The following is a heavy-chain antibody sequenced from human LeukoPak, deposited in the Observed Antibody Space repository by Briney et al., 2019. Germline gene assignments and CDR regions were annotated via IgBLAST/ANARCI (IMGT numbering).Heavy chain of an antibody. J-gene: IGHJ5*02. D-gene: IGHD3-10*01. V-gene: IGHV4-59*01. CDR2: IYYSGST. Sequence: KPSETLSLTCTVSGGSISSYYWSWIRQPPGKGLEWIGYIYYSGSTNYNPSLKSRVTISVDTSKNQFSLKLSSVTAADTAVYYCARSYGSGSRNWFDPWGQGTLVTVSS. CDR1: GGSISSYY. CDR3: ARSYGSGSRNWFDP.